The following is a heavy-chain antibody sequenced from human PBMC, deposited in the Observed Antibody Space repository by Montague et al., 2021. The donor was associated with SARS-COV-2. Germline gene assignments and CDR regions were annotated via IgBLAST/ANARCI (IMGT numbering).Heavy chain of an antibody. CDR2: IDWDDDK. J-gene: IGHJ4*02. CDR1: GFSLSTSGVC. V-gene: IGHV2-70*13. D-gene: IGHD6-19*01. Sequence: PALVKPTQTLTLTCTFSGFSLSTSGVCVSWIRQPPGKALEWLALIDWDDDKYYSASLKTRLTIFKCPSTNQVVLTMTNMDPVDTGTYYCARMGSAVTVIMSTYIFDIWGQRTLVTVSS. CDR3: ARMGSAVTVIMSTYIFDI.